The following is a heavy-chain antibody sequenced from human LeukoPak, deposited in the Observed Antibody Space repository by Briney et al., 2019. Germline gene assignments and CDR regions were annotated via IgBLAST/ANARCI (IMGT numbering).Heavy chain of an antibody. CDR3: AKINRGAYYDSSGPDY. Sequence: GGSLRLSCAASGFTFSSYAMSWVRQAPGKGLEWVSAISGSGGSTYYADSVKGRFTISRDNSKNTLYLQMNSLRAEDTAVYYCAKINRGAYYDSSGPDYWGQGTLVTVSS. J-gene: IGHJ4*02. V-gene: IGHV3-23*01. CDR1: GFTFSSYA. CDR2: ISGSGGST. D-gene: IGHD3-22*01.